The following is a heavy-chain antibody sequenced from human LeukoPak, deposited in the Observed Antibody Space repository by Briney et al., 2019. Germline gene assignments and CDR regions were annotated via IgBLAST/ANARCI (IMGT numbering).Heavy chain of an antibody. CDR3: ARIRYYYGSGSYSLGY. Sequence: GASVKVSCKASGYTFIDYYIHWVRQAPGQGPEWMGWINPNSGGTNYGQKFQGRVTMTRDTSISTAYMELSRLISDETAVYYCARIRYYYGSGSYSLGYWGQGTLVTVSS. CDR1: GYTFIDYY. J-gene: IGHJ4*02. CDR2: INPNSGGT. V-gene: IGHV1-2*02. D-gene: IGHD3-10*01.